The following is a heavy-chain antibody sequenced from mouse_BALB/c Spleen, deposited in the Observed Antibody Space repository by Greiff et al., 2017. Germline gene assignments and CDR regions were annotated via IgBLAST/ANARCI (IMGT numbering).Heavy chain of an antibody. J-gene: IGHJ3*01. Sequence: GGGLVQPKGSLKLSCAASGFTFNTYAMNWVRQAPGKGLEWVARIRSKSNNYATYYADSVKDRFTISRDDSQSMLYLQMNNLKTEDTAMYYCVRHETGSWFAYWGQGTLVTVSA. CDR2: IRSKSNNYAT. CDR3: VRHETGSWFAY. CDR1: GFTFNTYA. V-gene: IGHV10-1*02. D-gene: IGHD4-1*01.